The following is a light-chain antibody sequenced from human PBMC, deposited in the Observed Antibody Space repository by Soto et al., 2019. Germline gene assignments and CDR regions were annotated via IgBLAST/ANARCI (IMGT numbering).Light chain of an antibody. CDR3: QQRSKWPLLLT. J-gene: IGKJ3*01. V-gene: IGKV3-11*01. CDR1: QSVSSY. CDR2: DAS. Sequence: EIVLTQSPATLSLSPGERATLSCRASQSVSSYLAWYQQKPGQAPRLLIYDASNRATGIPARFSGSGSGTDFTLTISSLEPEDFAVYYCQQRSKWPLLLTFGPGTKVDIK.